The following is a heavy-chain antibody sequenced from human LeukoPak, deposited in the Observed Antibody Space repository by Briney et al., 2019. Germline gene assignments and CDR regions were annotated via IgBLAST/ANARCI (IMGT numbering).Heavy chain of an antibody. CDR1: GYTFTSYA. CDR2: INTNTGNP. D-gene: IGHD2-15*01. Sequence: GASVKVSCKASGYTFTSYAMNWVRQAPGQGLEWMGWINTNTGNPTYAQGFTGRFVFSLDTSVSTAYLQISSLKAEDTAVYYCARSRPKYCSGGSCYSVSDAFDIWGQGTMVTVSS. V-gene: IGHV7-4-1*02. J-gene: IGHJ3*02. CDR3: ARSRPKYCSGGSCYSVSDAFDI.